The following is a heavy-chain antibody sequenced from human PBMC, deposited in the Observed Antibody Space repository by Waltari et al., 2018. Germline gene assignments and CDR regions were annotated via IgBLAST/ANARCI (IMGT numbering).Heavy chain of an antibody. CDR2: ISYDGSNK. J-gene: IGHJ4*02. CDR1: AFTFTSYA. V-gene: IGHV3-30-3*01. CDR3: ARDPSPTLYYFDY. Sequence: QVQLVESEGGVVQPGRSLSLACAAPAFTFTSYAMHCVRQAAGKGLEWVAVISYDGSNKYYADSVKGRFTIARDNSKNTLYLQMNSLRAEDTAVYYCARDPSPTLYYFDYWGQGTLVTVSS.